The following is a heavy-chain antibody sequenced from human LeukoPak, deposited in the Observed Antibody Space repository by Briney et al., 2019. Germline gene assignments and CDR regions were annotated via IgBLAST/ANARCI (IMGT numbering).Heavy chain of an antibody. Sequence: SQTLSLTCTVSGGSINSGNYYWSWIRQPAGKGLEWMGRIYTSGYTDYNPSLKSRVTISLDASKNQFSLKLTSVTAADTAMYYCARDSPEYIYNYGGAFKYWGQGTLVTVSS. V-gene: IGHV4-61*02. CDR1: GGSINSGNYY. D-gene: IGHD3-16*01. CDR2: IYTSGYT. J-gene: IGHJ4*02. CDR3: ARDSPEYIYNYGGAFKY.